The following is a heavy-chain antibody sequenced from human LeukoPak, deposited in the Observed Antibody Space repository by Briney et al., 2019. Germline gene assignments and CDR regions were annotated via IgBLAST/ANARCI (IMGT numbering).Heavy chain of an antibody. V-gene: IGHV4-39*01. Sequence: SETLSLTCTVSGCSISSRSYYWGWIRQPPGKGLEWIGSSFYSGTTYYNSSLKSRTTISVDTSKNQFSLRLSSVTAADTAVYYCASENCSGTSCSSFDYWGQGTLVTVSS. CDR2: SFYSGTT. D-gene: IGHD2-2*01. J-gene: IGHJ4*02. CDR3: ASENCSGTSCSSFDY. CDR1: GCSISSRSYY.